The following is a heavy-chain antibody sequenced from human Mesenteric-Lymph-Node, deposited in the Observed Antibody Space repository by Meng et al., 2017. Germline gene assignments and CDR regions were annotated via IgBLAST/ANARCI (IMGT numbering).Heavy chain of an antibody. J-gene: IGHJ6*02. D-gene: IGHD1-1*01. CDR2: ISSSGSTI. Sequence: GESLKISCAVSGFTFSDHYMTWVRQAPGKGLEWVSYISSSGSTIYYADSVKGRFTISRDNAMNSLYLQMNSLRADDTAVYFCARGELERISLGYGMDVWGQGTTVTVSS. CDR3: ARGELERISLGYGMDV. V-gene: IGHV3-11*04. CDR1: GFTFSDHY.